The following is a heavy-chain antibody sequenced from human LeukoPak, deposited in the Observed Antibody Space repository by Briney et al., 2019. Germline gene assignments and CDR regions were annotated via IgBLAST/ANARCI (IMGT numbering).Heavy chain of an antibody. CDR1: GGSLTSGGYY. CDR2: IYYSGST. Sequence: PQTLSHTRTVSGGSLTSGGYYWRWPPPHPGKGLEWIGYIYYSGSTYYNPSLKSRVTISVYTSKNQFSLTLSSVTAGDTAVYYCAREAMGAGIDYWGQGTLVTVSS. V-gene: IGHV4-31*03. CDR3: AREAMGAGIDY. D-gene: IGHD1-26*01. J-gene: IGHJ4*02.